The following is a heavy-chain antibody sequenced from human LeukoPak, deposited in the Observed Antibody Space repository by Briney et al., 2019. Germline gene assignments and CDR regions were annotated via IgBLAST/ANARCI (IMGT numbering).Heavy chain of an antibody. CDR1: GGSFSGYY. V-gene: IGHV4-34*01. Sequence: SETLSLTCAVYGGSFSGYYWTWIHQPPGEGLEWIVEINHSGSSNYNPSLKSRVTISLDTSKNQFSLRLSSVTAADTAVYYCARSYNRVELLYYWGQGTLVTVSS. J-gene: IGHJ4*02. CDR3: ARSYNRVELLYY. D-gene: IGHD3-10*01. CDR2: INHSGSS.